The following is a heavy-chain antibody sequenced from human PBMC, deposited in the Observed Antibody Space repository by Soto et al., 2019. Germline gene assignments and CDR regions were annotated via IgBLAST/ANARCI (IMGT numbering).Heavy chain of an antibody. V-gene: IGHV4-31*03. D-gene: IGHD2-8*02. J-gene: IGHJ4*02. CDR2: IYYSGST. CDR3: ARDKITGLFDY. CDR1: GPSITSGGYY. Sequence: PSETLSLTCTVSGPSITSGGYYWNWIRQHPGNGLEWIGHIYYSGSTYYNPSLKTRVTIFRDTSKNQFSLKLSSVTAADTAVYYCARDKITGLFDYWGQGTLVTVSS.